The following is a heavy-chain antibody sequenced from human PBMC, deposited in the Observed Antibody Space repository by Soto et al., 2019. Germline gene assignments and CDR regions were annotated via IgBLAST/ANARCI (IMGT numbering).Heavy chain of an antibody. J-gene: IGHJ6*02. CDR1: VGTFSSYA. CDR3: ARVSYYGSGSYYNGGYYYYGMDV. Sequence: SVKVSCKASVGTFSSYAISWVRQAPGQGLEWMGGIIPIFGTANYAQKFQGRVTITADESTSTAYMELSSLRSEDTAVYYCARVSYYGSGSYYNGGYYYYGMDVWGQGTTVTGSS. D-gene: IGHD3-10*01. CDR2: IIPIFGTA. V-gene: IGHV1-69*13.